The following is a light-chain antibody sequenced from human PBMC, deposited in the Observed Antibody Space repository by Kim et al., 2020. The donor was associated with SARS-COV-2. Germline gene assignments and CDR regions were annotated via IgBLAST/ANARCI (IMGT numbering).Light chain of an antibody. CDR1: QGISKY. V-gene: IGKV1-27*01. CDR3: QKYNRAPRT. Sequence: ASVGDRVTITCRASQGISKYLAWYQQKPGKVPKVLIYGASTLQSGVPSRFSGSGSGTDFTLTISSLQPEDVATYYCQKYNRAPRTFGQGTKVDIK. J-gene: IGKJ1*01. CDR2: GAS.